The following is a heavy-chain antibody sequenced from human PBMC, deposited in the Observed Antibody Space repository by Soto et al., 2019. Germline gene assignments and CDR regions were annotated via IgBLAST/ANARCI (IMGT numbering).Heavy chain of an antibody. CDR3: ARGRVVVVAARHYNWFDP. D-gene: IGHD2-15*01. V-gene: IGHV4-34*01. CDR1: GGSFSGYY. Sequence: QVQLQQWGAGLLKPSETLSLTCAVYGGSFSGYYWSWIRQPPGKGLEWIGEINHSGSTNYNPSLKSRVPISVDTSKNQFSLKLSSVTAADTAVYYCARGRVVVVAARHYNWFDPWGQGTLVTVSS. J-gene: IGHJ5*02. CDR2: INHSGST.